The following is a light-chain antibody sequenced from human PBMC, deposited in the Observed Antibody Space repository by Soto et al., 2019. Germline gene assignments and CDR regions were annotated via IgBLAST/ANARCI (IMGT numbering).Light chain of an antibody. J-gene: IGKJ1*01. CDR1: QSVSSN. Sequence: EIVMTQSPATLSVSPGERATLSCRASQSVSSNLAWYQQKPGQAPRLLIYGASTRATGIPGRFSGSGSGTEFTLTISSLQSEDFAVYYCQQYNNWTFGQGTKVDI. V-gene: IGKV3-15*01. CDR2: GAS. CDR3: QQYNNWT.